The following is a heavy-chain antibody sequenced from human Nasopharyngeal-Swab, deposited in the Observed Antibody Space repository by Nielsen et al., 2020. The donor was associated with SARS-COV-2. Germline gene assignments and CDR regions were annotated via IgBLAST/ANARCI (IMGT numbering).Heavy chain of an antibody. V-gene: IGHV3-9*01. D-gene: IGHD6-13*01. CDR2: ISWNSGSI. Sequence: SLKISCAASGFTFDDYAMHWVRQAPGKGLEWVSGISWNSGSIGYADSVKGRFTISRDNAKNSLYLQMNSLRAEDTALYYCAKDKTSIAAAGTGGTDYWVQGTLVTVSS. J-gene: IGHJ4*02. CDR3: AKDKTSIAAAGTGGTDY. CDR1: GFTFDDYA.